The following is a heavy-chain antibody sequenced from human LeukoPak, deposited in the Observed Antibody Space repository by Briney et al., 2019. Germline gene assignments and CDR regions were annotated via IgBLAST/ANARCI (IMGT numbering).Heavy chain of an antibody. J-gene: IGHJ4*02. CDR1: GFTFSSYG. Sequence: GGSLRLSCAASGFTFSSYGMHWVRQAPGKGLEWVTFIRYDESNKYYAHSVKGRFTISRDNSKNTLYLQMNSLRAEDTAVYYCAKGGEMATITSYWGQGTLVTVSS. CDR3: AKGGEMATITSY. V-gene: IGHV3-30*02. CDR2: IRYDESNK. D-gene: IGHD5-24*01.